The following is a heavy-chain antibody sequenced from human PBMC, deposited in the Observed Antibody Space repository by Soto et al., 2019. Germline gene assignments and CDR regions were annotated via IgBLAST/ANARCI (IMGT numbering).Heavy chain of an antibody. J-gene: IGHJ4*02. CDR3: AGDIPSGSYRFDY. CDR2: IYNSGST. V-gene: IGHV4-59*08. CDR1: GGSISTYP. D-gene: IGHD1-26*01. Sequence: QVQLQESGPGLVKPSETLSLTCTVSGGSISTYPWSWIRQPPGKGLEWIGYIYNSGSTIYNPSFKSRVNILLDKPKNQFTLKLGSVTAADTAIYYCAGDIPSGSYRFDYWGQGTLVTVSS.